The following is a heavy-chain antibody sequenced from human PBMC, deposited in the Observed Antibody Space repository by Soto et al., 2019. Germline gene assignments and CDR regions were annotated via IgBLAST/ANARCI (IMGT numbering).Heavy chain of an antibody. V-gene: IGHV4-34*01. D-gene: IGHD3-10*01. Sequence: TLSLTCAVYGGSFSGYYWSWIRQPPGKGLEWIGEINHSGSTNYNPSLKSRVTISVDTSKNQFSLKLSSVTAADTAVYYCARPWVRYFDLWGRGTLVTVSS. CDR3: ARPWVRYFDL. CDR2: INHSGST. CDR1: GGSFSGYY. J-gene: IGHJ2*01.